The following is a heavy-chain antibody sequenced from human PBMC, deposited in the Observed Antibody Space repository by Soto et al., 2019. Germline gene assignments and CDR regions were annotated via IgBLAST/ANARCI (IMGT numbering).Heavy chain of an antibody. V-gene: IGHV4-39*01. D-gene: IGHD6-19*01. CDR3: ARAGAVAGTKYYYYYYGMDV. J-gene: IGHJ6*02. CDR1: GGSISSSSYY. Sequence: QLQLQESGPGLVKPSETLSLTCTVSGGSISSSSYYWGWIRQPPGKGLEWIGSIYYSGSTYYNPSLKSRVTISVDTSKNQFSLKLSSVTAADTAVYYCARAGAVAGTKYYYYYYGMDVWGQGTTVTVSS. CDR2: IYYSGST.